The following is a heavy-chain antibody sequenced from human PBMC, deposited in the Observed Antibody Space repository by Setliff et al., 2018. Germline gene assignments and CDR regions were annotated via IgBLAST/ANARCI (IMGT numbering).Heavy chain of an antibody. CDR1: GFTFKDYS. V-gene: IGHV3-23*01. J-gene: IGHJ4*02. CDR2: VIQGGSG. CDR3: AKDTVNDGFWDFDS. D-gene: IGHD4-17*01. Sequence: GESLKISCAASGFTFKDYSMVWVRQLPGKGLEWVAGVIQGGSGVYADSVKGRFIISRDNSKNSCFLQMNNLRVEDTATYYCAKDTVNDGFWDFDSWGQGIVVTVSS.